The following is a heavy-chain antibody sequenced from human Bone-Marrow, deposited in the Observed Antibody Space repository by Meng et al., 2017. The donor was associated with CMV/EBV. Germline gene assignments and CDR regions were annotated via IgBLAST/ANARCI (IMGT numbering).Heavy chain of an antibody. V-gene: IGHV3-15*01. CDR2: IKSKTDGGTT. CDR1: GFTFSNAW. CDR3: TTSFSSGYYYFDY. J-gene: IGHJ4*02. D-gene: IGHD3-22*01. Sequence: GESLKISCAASGFTFSNAWMSWVRQAPGKGLEWVGRIKSKTDGGTTDYAAPVKGRFTISRDDSKNTLYLQMNSLKTEDTAVYYCTTSFSSGYYYFDYWGQGTRVTVSS.